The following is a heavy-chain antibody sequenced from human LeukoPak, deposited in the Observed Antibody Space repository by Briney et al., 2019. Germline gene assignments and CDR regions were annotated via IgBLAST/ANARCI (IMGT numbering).Heavy chain of an antibody. CDR2: IYYSGST. V-gene: IGHV4-34*01. J-gene: IGHJ5*02. Sequence: SETLSLTCAVYGGSFSGYYWSWIRQPPGKGLEWIGSIYYSGSTYYNPSLKSRVTISVDTSKNQFSLKLSSVTAADTAVYYCAGHPWWLVLGSGFDPWGQGTLVTVSS. CDR3: AGHPWWLVLGSGFDP. D-gene: IGHD6-19*01. CDR1: GGSFSGYY.